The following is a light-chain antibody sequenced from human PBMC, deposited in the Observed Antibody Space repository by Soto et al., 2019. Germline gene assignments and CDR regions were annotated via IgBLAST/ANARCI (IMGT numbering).Light chain of an antibody. CDR2: GAS. CDR3: LQDYTYPWT. Sequence: AIQLTQSASSLSASVGDRFTITCRASQGISSELGWYQQRPGKAPKVLIYGASNLQSGVPSRFSGSASGTDFTLTISSLQPEDFATYYGLQDYTYPWTFGQGTKV. J-gene: IGKJ1*01. CDR1: QGISSE. V-gene: IGKV1-6*01.